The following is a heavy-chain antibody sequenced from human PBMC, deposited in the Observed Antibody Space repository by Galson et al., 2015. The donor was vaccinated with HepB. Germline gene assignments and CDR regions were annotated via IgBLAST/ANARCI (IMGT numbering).Heavy chain of an antibody. J-gene: IGHJ4*02. CDR3: AREEEGGSFFYY. CDR1: GYTFTGYY. Sequence: SVKVSCKASGYTFTGYYLHWVRQAPGQGLEWMGWINPNSGGTSYTQKFQGRVTMTRDTSLSTAYMELSRLRSDDTAVYYCAREEEGGSFFYYWGQGTLVTVSP. CDR2: INPNSGGT. V-gene: IGHV1-2*02. D-gene: IGHD1-26*01.